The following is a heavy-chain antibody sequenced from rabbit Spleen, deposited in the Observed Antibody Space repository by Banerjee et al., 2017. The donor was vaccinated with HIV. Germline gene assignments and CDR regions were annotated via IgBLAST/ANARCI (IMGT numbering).Heavy chain of an antibody. Sequence: QEQLVESGGGLVQPEGSLTLTCRASGLDFNANYWMCWVRQAPGKGLEWIACIDVVRSGNTYYASWAKGRFTISKTSSTTVTLQMTSLTAADTATYFCARSRYYDFDYSGYTYAIPNNLWGPGTLVTVS. J-gene: IGHJ4*01. CDR3: ARSRYYDFDYSGYTYAIPNNL. CDR2: IDVVRSGNT. CDR1: GLDFNANYW. V-gene: IGHV1S45*01. D-gene: IGHD6-1*01.